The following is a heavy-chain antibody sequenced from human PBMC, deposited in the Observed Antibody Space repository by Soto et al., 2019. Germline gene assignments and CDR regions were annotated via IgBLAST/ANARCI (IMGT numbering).Heavy chain of an antibody. CDR1: GGSISRYY. V-gene: IGHV4-59*01. CDR3: ARGYCSSTSCYPSDWYFDL. Sequence: SETLSLSCTVAGGSISRYYWSSIRQPPAKGLEWIGYIYYSGSTNYNPSLKSRVTISVDTSKNQFSLKLSSVTAADTAVYYCARGYCSSTSCYPSDWYFDLWGRGTLVTVSS. J-gene: IGHJ2*01. D-gene: IGHD2-2*01. CDR2: IYYSGST.